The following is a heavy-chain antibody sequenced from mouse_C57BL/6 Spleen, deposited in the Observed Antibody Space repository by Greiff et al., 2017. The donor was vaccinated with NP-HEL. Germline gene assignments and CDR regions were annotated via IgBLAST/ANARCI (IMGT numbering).Heavy chain of an antibody. CDR2: IYPGDGDT. J-gene: IGHJ1*03. D-gene: IGHD1-1*01. CDR1: GYAFSSSW. V-gene: IGHV1-82*01. Sequence: VKLQQSGPELVKPGASVKISCKASGYAFSSSWMNWVKQRPGKGLEWIGRIYPGDGDTNYNGKFKGKATLTADKSSSTAYMQLSSLTSEDSAVYFCATYYYGSTDWYFDVWGTGTTVTVSS. CDR3: ATYYYGSTDWYFDV.